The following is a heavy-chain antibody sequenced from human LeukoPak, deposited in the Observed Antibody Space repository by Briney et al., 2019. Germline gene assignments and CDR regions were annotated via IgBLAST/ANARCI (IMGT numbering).Heavy chain of an antibody. CDR1: GYAFTSYG. CDR3: ARDPPRIVVVVAATNYYGMDV. CDR2: ISAYNGNT. J-gene: IGHJ6*02. D-gene: IGHD2-15*01. Sequence: ASVKVSCKASGYAFTSYGISWVRQAPGQGLEWMGWISAYNGNTNYAQKLQGRVTMTTDTSTSTAYMELRSLRSDDTAVYYCARDPPRIVVVVAATNYYGMDVWGQGTTVTVSS. V-gene: IGHV1-18*01.